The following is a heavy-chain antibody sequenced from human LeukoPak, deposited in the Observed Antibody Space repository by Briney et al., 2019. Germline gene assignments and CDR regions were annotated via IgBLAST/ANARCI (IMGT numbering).Heavy chain of an antibody. J-gene: IGHJ4*02. D-gene: IGHD3-9*01. CDR3: ARLIRPLRYFDWLSLDY. V-gene: IGHV1-8*01. CDR2: MNPNSGNT. CDR1: GYTFTSYD. Sequence: ASVKVSCKASGYTFTSYDINWVRQATGQGLEWMGWMNPNSGNTGYAQKFQGRVTMTRSTSISTAYMELSSLRSEDTAVYYCARLIRPLRYFDWLSLDYWGQGTLVTVSS.